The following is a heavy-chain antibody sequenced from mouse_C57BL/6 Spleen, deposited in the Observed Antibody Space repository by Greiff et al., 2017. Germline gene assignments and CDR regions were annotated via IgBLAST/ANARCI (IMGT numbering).Heavy chain of an antibody. CDR2: ISGGGGNT. CDR1: GFTFSSYT. CDR3: ARQGAFYSNPLDY. V-gene: IGHV5-9*01. D-gene: IGHD2-5*01. Sequence: EVQRVESGGGLVKPGGSLKLSCAASGFTFSSYTMSWVRQTPEKRLEWVATISGGGGNTYYPDSVKGRFTISRDNAKNTLYLQMSSLRSEDTALYYCARQGAFYSNPLDYWGQGTTLTVSS. J-gene: IGHJ2*01.